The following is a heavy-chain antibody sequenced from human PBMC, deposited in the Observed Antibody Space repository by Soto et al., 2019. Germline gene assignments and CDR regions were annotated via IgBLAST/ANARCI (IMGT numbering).Heavy chain of an antibody. CDR3: ARDEHSSSWYSWFDP. CDR2: IYYSGST. V-gene: IGHV4-31*03. J-gene: IGHJ5*02. CDR1: GGSISSGGYY. D-gene: IGHD6-13*01. Sequence: QVQLQESGPGLVKPPQTLSLTCTVSGGSISSGGYYWRWIRQHPGKGLEWIGYIYYSGSTYYNPSLKSRVTISVDTSKNQFSLKLSSVTAADTAVYYCARDEHSSSWYSWFDPWGQGTLVTVSS.